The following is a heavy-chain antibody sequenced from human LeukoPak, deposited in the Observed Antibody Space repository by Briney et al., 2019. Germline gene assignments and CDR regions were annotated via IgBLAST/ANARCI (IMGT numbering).Heavy chain of an antibody. J-gene: IGHJ4*02. CDR1: GFTFRGYA. CDR2: ISGSGGST. V-gene: IGHV3-23*01. Sequence: GGSLRLSCGASGFTFRGYAMSGGGRGPGKGRGGVSAISGSGGSTYYADSVKGRFTISRDNSKNTLYLQMNSLRAEDTAVYYCAKDWPVFDYWGQGTLVTVSS. CDR3: AKDWPVFDY.